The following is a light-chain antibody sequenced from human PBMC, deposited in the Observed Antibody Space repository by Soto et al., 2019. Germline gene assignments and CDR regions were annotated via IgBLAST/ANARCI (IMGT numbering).Light chain of an antibody. CDR3: QHTYSSPRT. Sequence: DIQMTQSPSSLSASVGDRVTITCRASQSITKYLNWYRQKPGKAPELLIYGAATLQSGVPSRFSGSGSGTEFTLTISSLQPEDFATYYCQHTYSSPRTFGQGTKVDI. V-gene: IGKV1-39*01. CDR1: QSITKY. J-gene: IGKJ1*01. CDR2: GAA.